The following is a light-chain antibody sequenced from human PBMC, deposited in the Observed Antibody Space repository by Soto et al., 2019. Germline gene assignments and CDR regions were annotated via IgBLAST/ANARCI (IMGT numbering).Light chain of an antibody. CDR3: QQYNSYSGT. CDR2: KAS. J-gene: IGKJ2*02. V-gene: IGKV1-5*03. Sequence: DIQMTQSPSTLSASVGDRVTITSRASQSIRSWLAWYQQKPGKAPKLLIHKASSLESGVPSRFSGSASGTEFTLTISSLQPDDFATYYCQQYNSYSGTFGQGTKVEI. CDR1: QSIRSW.